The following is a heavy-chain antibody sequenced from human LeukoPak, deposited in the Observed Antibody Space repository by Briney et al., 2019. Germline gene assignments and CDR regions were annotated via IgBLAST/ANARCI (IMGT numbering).Heavy chain of an antibody. V-gene: IGHV3-30*18. CDR3: AKAIPRGDMVRGVIITGYFDY. CDR1: GFTFSSYA. J-gene: IGHJ4*02. Sequence: GGSLRLSCAASGFTFSSYAIHWVRQAPGKGLEWVAVISSDGREKYYADSVKGRFTISRDNSMNTLYVQMSSLRAEDTAVYYCAKAIPRGDMVRGVIITGYFDYWGQGTLVTVSS. CDR2: ISSDGREK. D-gene: IGHD3-10*01.